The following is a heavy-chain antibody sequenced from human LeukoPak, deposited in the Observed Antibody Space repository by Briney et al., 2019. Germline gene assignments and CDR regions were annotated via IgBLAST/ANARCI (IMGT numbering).Heavy chain of an antibody. CDR1: GYTFTSYG. Sequence: AASVKVSCKASGYTFTSYGISWVRQAPGQGLEWMGWINTNTGNPTYAQGFTGRFVFSLDTSVSTAYLQISSLKAEDTAVYYCARVRLGAIPTFDYWGQGTLVTVSS. J-gene: IGHJ4*02. V-gene: IGHV7-4-1*02. CDR2: INTNTGNP. D-gene: IGHD1-26*01. CDR3: ARVRLGAIPTFDY.